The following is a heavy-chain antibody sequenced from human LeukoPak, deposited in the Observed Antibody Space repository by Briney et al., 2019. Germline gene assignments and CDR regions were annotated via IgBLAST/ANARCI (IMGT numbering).Heavy chain of an antibody. CDR1: GGSMNNFY. CDR3: ARGPTVAGDPFFDY. J-gene: IGHJ4*02. CDR2: IYYSGST. Sequence: SETLSLTCTVSGGSMNNFYCSWIRQPPGKGLEWIGYIYYSGSTNYNPSLKSRVTISVDTSKNQFSLKLSSVTAADTAVYYCARGPTVAGDPFFDYWGQGTLVTVSS. V-gene: IGHV4-59*01. D-gene: IGHD6-19*01.